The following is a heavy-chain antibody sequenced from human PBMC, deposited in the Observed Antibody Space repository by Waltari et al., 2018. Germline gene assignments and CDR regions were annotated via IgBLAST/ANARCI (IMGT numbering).Heavy chain of an antibody. CDR1: GGSISSGSYY. CDR3: ARDQWGQYSYYYYGMDV. D-gene: IGHD1-26*01. V-gene: IGHV4-61*09. Sequence: QVQLQESGRGLVKPSQTLSLTCTVSGGSISSGSYYWSWIRQPAGKGLEWSGYIYTSGSTSHNPSFKSRVTISVDTSKNQFSLKLSSVTAADTAVYYCARDQWGQYSYYYYGMDVWGQGTTVTVSS. CDR2: IYTSGST. J-gene: IGHJ6*02.